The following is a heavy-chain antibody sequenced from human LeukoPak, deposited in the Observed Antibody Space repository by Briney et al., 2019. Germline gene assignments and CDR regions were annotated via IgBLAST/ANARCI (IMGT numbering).Heavy chain of an antibody. Sequence: GGSLRLSCAAPGFTFSGYGMHWVRQAPGKGLEWVAFIRYDGSNKYYADSVKGRFTISRDNSKNTLYLQMNSLRAEDTAVYYCAKDGNIVVVPAAMSWFDPWGQGTLVTVSS. D-gene: IGHD2-2*01. CDR1: GFTFSGYG. CDR2: IRYDGSNK. CDR3: AKDGNIVVVPAAMSWFDP. J-gene: IGHJ5*02. V-gene: IGHV3-30*02.